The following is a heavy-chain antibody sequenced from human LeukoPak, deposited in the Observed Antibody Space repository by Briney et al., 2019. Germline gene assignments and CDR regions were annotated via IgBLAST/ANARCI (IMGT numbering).Heavy chain of an antibody. V-gene: IGHV1-46*01. J-gene: IGHJ5*02. CDR1: GYTFTSYY. D-gene: IGHD3-10*01. CDR3: ATDGISGWFDP. Sequence: GASVKVSCKASGYTFTSYYMHWVRQAPGQGLEWMGIINPSGGSTSYAQKFQGRVTMTEDTSTDTAYMELSSLRSEDTAVYYCATDGISGWFDPWGQGTLVTVSS. CDR2: INPSGGST.